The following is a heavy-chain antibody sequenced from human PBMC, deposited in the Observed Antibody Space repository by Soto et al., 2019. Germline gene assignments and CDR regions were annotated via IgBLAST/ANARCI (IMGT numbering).Heavy chain of an antibody. CDR2: ISHTGTT. Sequence: SEALSLTSLVSGFPISSPYSWGWIRQPPGKGLEWIGSISHTGTTSYSPSLTSRVSISVDTSKNQVSLKLTSVTAADTAAYFCARVTMVIRDSDHFGVDVWGHGTTVTVSS. D-gene: IGHD4-17*01. CDR3: ARVTMVIRDSDHFGVDV. CDR1: GFPISSPYS. V-gene: IGHV4-38-2*02. J-gene: IGHJ6*02.